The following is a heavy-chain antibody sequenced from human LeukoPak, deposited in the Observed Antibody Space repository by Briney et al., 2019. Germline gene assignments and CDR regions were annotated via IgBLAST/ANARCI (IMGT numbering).Heavy chain of an antibody. CDR1: GGSINSGSYS. CDR2: IHISGST. V-gene: IGHV4-61*02. J-gene: IGHJ3*02. D-gene: IGHD3-22*01. CDR3: ARADRSGYFGNVVAFDI. Sequence: SETLSLTCTVSGGSINSGSYSWTWIRQPAGKGLEWIGRIHISGSTDYTLSLKSRVTISVDTSKNQFSLKLSSVTAADTAVYYCARADRSGYFGNVVAFDIWGQGTMVTVSS.